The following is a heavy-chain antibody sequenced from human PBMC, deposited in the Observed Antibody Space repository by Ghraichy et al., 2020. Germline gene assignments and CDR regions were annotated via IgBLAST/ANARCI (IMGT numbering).Heavy chain of an antibody. CDR2: ISGDGDYT. Sequence: GESLNISCAVSGFTFSSYAMCWVRQAPGRGLEWVSSISGDGDYTYYADSVKGRFTISRDNSKSTLYLQVNSLRAVDTAVYYCARQGAGGGFAAHPFDYWAQGTLVTVSS. J-gene: IGHJ4*02. CDR3: ARQGAGGGFAAHPFDY. D-gene: IGHD2-15*01. V-gene: IGHV3-23*01. CDR1: GFTFSSYA.